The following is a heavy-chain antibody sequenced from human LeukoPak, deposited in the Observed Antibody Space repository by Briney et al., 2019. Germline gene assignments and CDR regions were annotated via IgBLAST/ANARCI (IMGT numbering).Heavy chain of an antibody. D-gene: IGHD6-6*01. V-gene: IGHV4-34*01. CDR1: GGSFSGYY. CDR2: INHSGST. Sequence: SETLSLTCAVYGGSFSGYYWSWIRQPPGKGLEWIGEINHSGSTNYNPSLKSRVTISVDTSKNQFSLKLSSVTAADTAVYYCARGLNIAARGFVLGYWGQGTLVTVSS. J-gene: IGHJ4*02. CDR3: ARGLNIAARGFVLGY.